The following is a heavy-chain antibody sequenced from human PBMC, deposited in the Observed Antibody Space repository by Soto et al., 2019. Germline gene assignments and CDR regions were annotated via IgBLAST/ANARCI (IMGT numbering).Heavy chain of an antibody. J-gene: IGHJ6*02. CDR1: GFSLSTSGVG. D-gene: IGHD4-17*01. V-gene: IGHV2-5*02. Sequence: SGPTLVKPTQTLTLTCTFSGFSLSTSGVGVGWIRQPPGKALEWLALIYWDDDKRYSPSLKSRLTITKDTSKNQVVLTMTNMDPVDTATYYCAHVASDYGDYYYYGMDVWGQGTTVTVSS. CDR3: AHVASDYGDYYYYGMDV. CDR2: IYWDDDK.